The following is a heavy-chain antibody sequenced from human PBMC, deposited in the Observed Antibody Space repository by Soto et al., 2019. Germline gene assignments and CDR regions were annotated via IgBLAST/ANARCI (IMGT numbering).Heavy chain of an antibody. CDR3: ARHVKRANYYYGMDV. CDR1: SGSISSDY. Sequence: PSETLSLTCTVSSGSISSDYWSWIRQPPGKGLEWIGCIYYSGSTNYNPSLKSRVTISVDTSKNQFSLNLTSVTAADTAVYHCARHVKRANYYYGMDVWGQGTTVTVS. V-gene: IGHV4-59*08. CDR2: IYYSGST. J-gene: IGHJ6*02. D-gene: IGHD1-26*01.